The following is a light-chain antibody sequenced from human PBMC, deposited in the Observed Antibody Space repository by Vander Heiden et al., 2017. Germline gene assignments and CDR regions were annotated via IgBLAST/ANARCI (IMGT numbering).Light chain of an antibody. CDR1: QSVLYSSNNKNY. CDR2: WAS. CDR3: QQYDSTPRT. J-gene: IGKJ1*01. Sequence: DIVMTQSPDSLAVSLGERATINCKSSQSVLYSSNNKNYVAWYQQKPGQPPKLLIYWASTRESGVPDRFSGSGSGTDFTLTISSLQAEDVAVYYCQQYDSTPRTFGQGTKVEIK. V-gene: IGKV4-1*01.